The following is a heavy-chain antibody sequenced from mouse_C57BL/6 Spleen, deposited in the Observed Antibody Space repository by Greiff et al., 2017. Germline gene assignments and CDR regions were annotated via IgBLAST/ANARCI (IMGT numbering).Heavy chain of an antibody. CDR3: ARHGSSPFAY. D-gene: IGHD1-1*01. J-gene: IGHJ3*01. V-gene: IGHV1-22*01. CDR2: INPNNGGT. CDR1: GYTFTDYN. Sequence: EVKLMESGPELVKPGASVKMSCKASGYTFTDYNMHWVKQSHGKSLEWIGYINPNNGGTSYNQKFKGKATLTVNKSSSTAYMELRSLTSEDSAVYYCARHGSSPFAYWGQGTLVTVSA.